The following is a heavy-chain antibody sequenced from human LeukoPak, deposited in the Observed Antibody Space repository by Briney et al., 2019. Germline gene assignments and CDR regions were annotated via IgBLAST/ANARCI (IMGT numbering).Heavy chain of an antibody. Sequence: VWSQTRSRASSGVTLSDYSMNWVRQAPGKGMKWISYIGIDSGNTNYADSVKGRFTISGDKAKNSLYLQMNSLRVEDTAVYYCARDYKYAFDNWGQGTLVTVSS. V-gene: IGHV3-48*01. CDR2: IGIDSGNT. D-gene: IGHD5-24*01. CDR1: GVTLSDYS. CDR3: ARDYKYAFDN. J-gene: IGHJ4*02.